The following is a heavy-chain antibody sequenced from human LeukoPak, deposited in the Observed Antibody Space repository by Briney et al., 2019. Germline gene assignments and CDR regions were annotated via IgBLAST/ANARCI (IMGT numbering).Heavy chain of an antibody. CDR2: TSFDGSYK. D-gene: IGHD3-22*01. CDR3: AKEFSGYLASFEY. CDR1: GFTFSDYS. V-gene: IGHV3-30*18. J-gene: IGHJ4*02. Sequence: GGSLRLSCVASGFTFSDYSMNWVRQAPGKGLEWVAMTSFDGSYKNYADSVKGRFTISRDNSKNRLYLQMNSLRAEDTAVYYCAKEFSGYLASFEYWGQGTLVTVSS.